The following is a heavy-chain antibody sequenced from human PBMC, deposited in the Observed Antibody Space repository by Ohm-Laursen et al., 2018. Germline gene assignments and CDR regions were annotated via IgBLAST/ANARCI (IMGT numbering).Heavy chain of an antibody. J-gene: IGHJ4*02. CDR2: IYYSGST. Sequence: SDTLSLTCPVSGGSISSYYWSWIRQPPGKGLEWIGYIYYSGSTNYNPSLKSRVTISVDTSKNQFSLKLSSVTAADTAVYYCAREDLTGTVDYWGQGTLVTVSS. CDR3: AREDLTGTVDY. CDR1: GGSISSYY. V-gene: IGHV4-59*01. D-gene: IGHD1-20*01.